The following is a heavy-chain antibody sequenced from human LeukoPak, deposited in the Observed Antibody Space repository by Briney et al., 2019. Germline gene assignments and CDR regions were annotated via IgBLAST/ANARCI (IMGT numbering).Heavy chain of an antibody. CDR1: GGSFSGYY. V-gene: IGHV4-34*01. J-gene: IGHJ4*02. CDR3: ARSNGLAYFDY. Sequence: SETLSLTCAVYGGSFSGYYWSWIRQPPGKGLEWIGEINHSGSANYNPSLKSRVTISVDTSKNQFSLKLSSVTAADTAVYYCARSNGLAYFDYWGQGTLVTVSS. CDR2: INHSGSA. D-gene: IGHD2-8*01.